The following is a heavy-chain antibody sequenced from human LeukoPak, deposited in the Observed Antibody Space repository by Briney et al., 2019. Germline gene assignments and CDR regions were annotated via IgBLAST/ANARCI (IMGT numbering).Heavy chain of an antibody. CDR3: ARAPSTYYYDSSGYYPDY. V-gene: IGHV3-21*01. CDR1: GFTFSSYS. D-gene: IGHD3-22*01. CDR2: FSSKSGSI. Sequence: GGSLRLSCAPSGFTFSSYSMNWVRQAPGKGLEWVSSFSSKSGSIYYADSVKGRFTISRDNAKNSLFLQMNSLRAEDTAVYYCARAPSTYYYDSSGYYPDYWGQGTLVTVSS. J-gene: IGHJ4*02.